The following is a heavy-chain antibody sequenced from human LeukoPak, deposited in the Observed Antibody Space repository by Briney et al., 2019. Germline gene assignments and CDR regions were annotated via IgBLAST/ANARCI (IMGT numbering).Heavy chain of an antibody. D-gene: IGHD1-26*01. CDR2: IYPADSDT. CDR1: GYSFTTYW. V-gene: IGHV5-51*01. CDR3: ARGGIGGAPRSGWFDP. J-gene: IGHJ5*02. Sequence: GESLKISRKASGYSFTTYWIAWVRQMPGKGLEWMGIIYPADSDTRYSPSFQGQVTISADKSISTAYLQWSSLKASDTAMYYCARGGIGGAPRSGWFDPWGQGTLVTVSS.